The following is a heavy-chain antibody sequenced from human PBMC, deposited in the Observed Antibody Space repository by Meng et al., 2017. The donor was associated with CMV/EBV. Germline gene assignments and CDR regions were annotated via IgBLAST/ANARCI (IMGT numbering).Heavy chain of an antibody. CDR1: VGPIGSYY. CDR3: ARGPEVDYGDYVGLDY. Sequence: VKVQERGPGRLSLPRTLPPASTSAVGPIGSYYWSWIRQPAGKGLEWIGRIYTSGSTNYNPSLKSRVTMSVDTSKNQFSLKLSSVTAADTAVYYCARGPEVDYGDYVGLDYWGQGTLVTVSS. D-gene: IGHD4-17*01. CDR2: IYTSGST. V-gene: IGHV4-4*07. J-gene: IGHJ4*02.